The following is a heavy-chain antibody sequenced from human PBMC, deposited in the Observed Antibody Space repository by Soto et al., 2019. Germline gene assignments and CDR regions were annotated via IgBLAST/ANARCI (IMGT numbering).Heavy chain of an antibody. CDR3: ARAPSYSGSGSYH. J-gene: IGHJ4*02. Sequence: PGGSLRLSCAASGFTFSDPYMDWVRQAPGKGLEWVGRIKNKANSYSTEYAASVKDRFTISRDDSKNSLYLQMNSLKTEDTAVYYCARAPSYSGSGSYHWGQGTLVTVSS. V-gene: IGHV3-72*01. CDR2: IKNKANSYST. D-gene: IGHD3-10*01. CDR1: GFTFSDPY.